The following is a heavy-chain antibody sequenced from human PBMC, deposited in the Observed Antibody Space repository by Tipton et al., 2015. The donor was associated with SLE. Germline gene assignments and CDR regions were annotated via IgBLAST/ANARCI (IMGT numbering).Heavy chain of an antibody. CDR2: ISRSGSYL. J-gene: IGHJ4*02. V-gene: IGHV3-21*01. Sequence: SLRLFCAASGFTFSSYIMNWVRQAPGKGLEWVSSISRSGSYLYYADSVKGRFTISRDNAKNSLYLQMNSLRAEDTAVYYCARDTYFDSGEDYFGHWGQGTVVTVSS. D-gene: IGHD3-22*01. CDR3: ARDTYFDSGEDYFGH. CDR1: GFTFSSYI.